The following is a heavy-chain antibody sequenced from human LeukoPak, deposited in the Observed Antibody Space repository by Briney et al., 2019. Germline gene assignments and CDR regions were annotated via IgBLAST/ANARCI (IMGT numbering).Heavy chain of an antibody. CDR2: ISSSSSYI. Sequence: GGSLRLSCAASGFTFSSHWMNWVRQAPGKGLEWVSSISSSSSYIYYADSVKGRFTISRDNAKNSLYLQMNSLRAEDTAVYYCARERYYDSSGYYYFDYWGQGTLVTVSS. CDR3: ARERYYDSSGYYYFDY. J-gene: IGHJ4*02. CDR1: GFTFSSHW. D-gene: IGHD3-22*01. V-gene: IGHV3-21*01.